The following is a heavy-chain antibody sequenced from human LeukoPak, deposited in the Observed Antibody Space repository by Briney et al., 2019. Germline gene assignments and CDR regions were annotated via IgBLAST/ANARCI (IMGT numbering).Heavy chain of an antibody. CDR2: ISGSGGST. CDR1: GFTFSSYA. J-gene: IGHJ4*02. Sequence: GGSLRLSCAASGFTFSSYAMSWVRQAPGKGLEWVSAISGSGGSTYYADSVKGRFTISRDNSKNTLYLQMNSLRAEETAVYYCARGYCSGGSCYFFDYWGQGTLVTVSS. V-gene: IGHV3-23*01. CDR3: ARGYCSGGSCYFFDY. D-gene: IGHD2-15*01.